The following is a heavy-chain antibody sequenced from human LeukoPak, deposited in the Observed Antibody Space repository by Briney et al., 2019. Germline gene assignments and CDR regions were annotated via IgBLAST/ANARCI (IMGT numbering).Heavy chain of an antibody. Sequence: PSETLSLTCTVSGGSISSSSYYWGWIRQPPGKGLEWIGSIYYSGSTYYNPSLKSRVTISVDTSKNQFSLKLSSVTAADTAVYYCAREHRNPHLYNWNYLGAFDIWGQGTMVTVSS. CDR2: IYYSGST. J-gene: IGHJ3*02. D-gene: IGHD1-7*01. CDR1: GGSISSSSYY. CDR3: AREHRNPHLYNWNYLGAFDI. V-gene: IGHV4-39*07.